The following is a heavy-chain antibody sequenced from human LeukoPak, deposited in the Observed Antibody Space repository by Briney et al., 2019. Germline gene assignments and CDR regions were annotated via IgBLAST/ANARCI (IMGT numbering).Heavy chain of an antibody. J-gene: IGHJ4*02. CDR3: ARETQYCFDY. CDR1: GFTFSSYW. Sequence: GGSLRLSCAASGFTFSSYWMHWVRQAPGKGLVWVSRINTDGSSSSYADSVKGRFTISRDNAKNSLYLQMNSLRAEDTAVYYCARETQYCFDYWGQGTLVTVSS. V-gene: IGHV3-74*01. CDR2: INTDGSSS.